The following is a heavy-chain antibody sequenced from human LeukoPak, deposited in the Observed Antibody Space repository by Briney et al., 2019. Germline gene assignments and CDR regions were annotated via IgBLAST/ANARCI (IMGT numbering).Heavy chain of an antibody. V-gene: IGHV3-7*01. CDR2: IKEDGSEK. CDR1: GFTFSSYW. D-gene: IGHD3-3*01. CDR3: ASPYFDFWSVGY. Sequence: GGSLRLSCAASGFTFSSYWMTWVRQAPGKGLEWVANIKEDGSEKFYVDSVKGRFTISRDNAKNSLSLQMDSLRAEDTAVYYCASPYFDFWSVGYWGQGTLVTVSS. J-gene: IGHJ4*02.